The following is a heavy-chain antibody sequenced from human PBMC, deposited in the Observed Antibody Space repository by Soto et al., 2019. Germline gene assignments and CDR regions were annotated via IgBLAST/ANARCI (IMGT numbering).Heavy chain of an antibody. V-gene: IGHV3-11*06. CDR2: SSNSGSFT. Sequence: GGSLRLSCAASGFTFSDHYMSWIRQAPGKGLEWIGYSSNSGSFTRYADSVKGRFSISRDNAKNSLYLQINSLRGDDTAIYYCVRSGDNYNPLDYCGQGTPVTAPQ. D-gene: IGHD1-1*01. CDR3: VRSGDNYNPLDY. J-gene: IGHJ4*02. CDR1: GFTFSDHY.